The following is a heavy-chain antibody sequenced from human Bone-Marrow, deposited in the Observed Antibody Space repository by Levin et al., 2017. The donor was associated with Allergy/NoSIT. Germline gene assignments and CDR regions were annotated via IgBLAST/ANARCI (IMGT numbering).Heavy chain of an antibody. D-gene: IGHD3-22*01. CDR2: VSWNSENK. CDR3: AKDKSLLPTSRLDH. J-gene: IGHJ4*02. Sequence: GGSLRLSCTASGFSFDDYAMHWVRQAPGKGLEWVSGVSWNSENKAYADSVQGRFTISRDNAKNSLYLQMNSLRGEDSAFYFFAKDKSLLPTSRLDHWGQGTLVSVSS. V-gene: IGHV3-9*01. CDR1: GFSFDDYA.